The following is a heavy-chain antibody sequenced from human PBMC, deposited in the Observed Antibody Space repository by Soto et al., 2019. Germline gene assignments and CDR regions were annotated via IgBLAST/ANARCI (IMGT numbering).Heavy chain of an antibody. CDR1: GFSFSSFF. Sequence: PGGSLRLSCEASGFSFSSFFMHWVRQGPGKGLEWVSRISNDGTGTTYADSVQGRFTVSRDNSKTTVYLQMNRLRPEDTAVYFCVRDQDSRRYSLLTLWGQGTQVPVSS. J-gene: IGHJ1*01. CDR3: VRDQDSRRYSLLTL. V-gene: IGHV3-74*01. D-gene: IGHD3-22*01. CDR2: ISNDGTGT.